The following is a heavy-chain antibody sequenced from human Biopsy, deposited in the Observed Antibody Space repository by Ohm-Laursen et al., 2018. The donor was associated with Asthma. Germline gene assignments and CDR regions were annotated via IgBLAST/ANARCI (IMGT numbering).Heavy chain of an antibody. D-gene: IGHD6-19*01. Sequence: LRLSCAASRFTYEMHWVRQAPGKGLERVAVISYDGSSIYYADSVKGRFTISRDNSKNTLSLQMNSLTAEDTAVYYCAREGVAGTHIEDWGQGTLVTVSS. CDR1: RFTYE. J-gene: IGHJ4*02. CDR3: AREGVAGTHIED. CDR2: ISYDGSSI. V-gene: IGHV3-30-3*01.